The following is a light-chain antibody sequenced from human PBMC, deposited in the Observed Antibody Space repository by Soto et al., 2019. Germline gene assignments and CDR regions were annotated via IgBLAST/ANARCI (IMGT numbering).Light chain of an antibody. CDR1: SGHSSNS. Sequence: QPVLTQSPSVSASLGASVRLTCTLSSGHSSNSIAWHQQQPEKGPRYLMKINSDGSHNKGDGIPDRFSGSSSGAERYLTISSRQSDDEADYYCQTWGTGIRVFGGGTKLTVL. J-gene: IGLJ3*02. CDR2: INSDGSH. V-gene: IGLV4-69*01. CDR3: QTWGTGIRV.